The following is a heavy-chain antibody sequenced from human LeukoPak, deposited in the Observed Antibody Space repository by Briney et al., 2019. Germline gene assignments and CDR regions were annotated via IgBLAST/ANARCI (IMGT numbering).Heavy chain of an antibody. Sequence: SETLSLTCTVSGVSVSSGSYYWSWIRQPPGKGLEWIGYFYYSGSTNYNPSLKSRVTISVDTSKNQFTLKLSSVTAADTAVYYCARSSEYYYDSSDYYPFDFWGQGTLVTVSS. D-gene: IGHD3-22*01. CDR2: FYYSGST. CDR3: ARSSEYYYDSSDYYPFDF. CDR1: GVSVSSGSYY. J-gene: IGHJ4*02. V-gene: IGHV4-61*01.